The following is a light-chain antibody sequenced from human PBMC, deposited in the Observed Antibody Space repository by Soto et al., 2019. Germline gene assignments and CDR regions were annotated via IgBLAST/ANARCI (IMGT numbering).Light chain of an antibody. CDR2: RNN. Sequence: QSVLTQPPSASGTPGQRGTISCSGSSANIGSNYVYWYQQPPGTAPKLLIYRNNQRPSGVPDRFAGSKSGTSASLAISGLRSEDEADYYCAAWDDSLSGPGVFGGGTKVTVL. CDR3: AAWDDSLSGPGV. CDR1: SANIGSNY. V-gene: IGLV1-47*01. J-gene: IGLJ2*01.